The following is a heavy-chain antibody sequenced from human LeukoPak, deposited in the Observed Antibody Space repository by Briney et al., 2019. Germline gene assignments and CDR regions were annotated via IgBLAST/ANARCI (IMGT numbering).Heavy chain of an antibody. Sequence: PSETLSLTCTVSGGSISSSSYYWGWIRQPPGKGLEWIGSIYYSGSTYYNPSLKSQVTISVDTSKNQFSLKLSSVTAADTAVYYCTRHYDILTGYYNPRFDYWGQGTLVTVSS. J-gene: IGHJ4*02. V-gene: IGHV4-39*07. CDR3: TRHYDILTGYYNPRFDY. D-gene: IGHD3-9*01. CDR2: IYYSGST. CDR1: GGSISSSSYY.